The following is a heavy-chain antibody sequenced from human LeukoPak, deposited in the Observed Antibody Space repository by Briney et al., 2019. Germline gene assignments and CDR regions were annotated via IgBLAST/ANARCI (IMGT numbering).Heavy chain of an antibody. J-gene: IGHJ5*02. Sequence: SETLSLTCTISGGSISSYYWSWIRRPAGKGLEWIGRIYTSGSTNYNPSLKSRVTMSVDKSKNQFCLKLSSVTAAETAVYYCARDPRYYSSGWYNWFDPWGQGTLVTVSS. CDR2: IYTSGST. CDR3: ARDPRYYSSGWYNWFDP. CDR1: GGSISSYY. D-gene: IGHD6-19*01. V-gene: IGHV4-4*07.